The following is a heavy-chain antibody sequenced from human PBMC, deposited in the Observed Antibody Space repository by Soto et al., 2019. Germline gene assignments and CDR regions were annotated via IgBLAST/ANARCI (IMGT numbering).Heavy chain of an antibody. CDR2: IIPIFGTA. J-gene: IGHJ6*02. V-gene: IGHV1-69*13. CDR3: ARDSGSSWPVYYYYGMDV. Sequence: SVKVSCKASGGTFSSYAISWVRQAPGQGLEWIGGIIPIFGTANYAQKFQGRVTITADESTSTAYMELSSLRSEDTAVYYCARDSGSSWPVYYYYGMDVWGQGTTVTVSS. D-gene: IGHD6-13*01. CDR1: GGTFSSYA.